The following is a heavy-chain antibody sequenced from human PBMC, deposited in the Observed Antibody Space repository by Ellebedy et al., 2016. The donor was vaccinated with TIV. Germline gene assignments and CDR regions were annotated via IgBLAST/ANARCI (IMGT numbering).Heavy chain of an antibody. CDR3: VKEASGNFDY. D-gene: IGHD3-10*01. CDR2: ISSNGGST. V-gene: IGHV3-64D*09. J-gene: IGHJ4*02. CDR1: GFTFSSYA. Sequence: GESLKISCAASGFTFSSYAMSWVRQAPGKGLEWVSAISSNGGSTYYADSVKGRFTISRDSSKNTLYLQMSSLRAEDTAVYYCVKEASGNFDYWGQGTLVTVSS.